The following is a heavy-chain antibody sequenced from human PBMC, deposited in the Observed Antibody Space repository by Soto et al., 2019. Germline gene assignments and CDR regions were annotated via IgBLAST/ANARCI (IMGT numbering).Heavy chain of an antibody. D-gene: IGHD5-18*01. V-gene: IGHV3-64D*09. Sequence: GGSLRLSCSASGFTFSSYAMHWVRQAPGKGLEYVSAISSNGGSTYYADSVKGRFTISRDNSKNTLYLQMSSLRAEDTALYYCVKSGYSYDYAFDIWGQGTMVTVSS. CDR3: VKSGYSYDYAFDI. CDR1: GFTFSSYA. CDR2: ISSNGGST. J-gene: IGHJ3*02.